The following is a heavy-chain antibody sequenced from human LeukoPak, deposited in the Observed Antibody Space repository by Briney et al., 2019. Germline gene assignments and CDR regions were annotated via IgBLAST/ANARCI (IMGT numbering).Heavy chain of an antibody. CDR2: IYTSGST. CDR3: AREEIAAPHGNWFDP. Sequence: SSETLSLTCTVSGGSISSGSYYWSWIRQPAGKGLEWIGRIYTSGSTNYNPSLKSRVTISVDTSKNQFSLKLSSVTAADTAVYYCAREEIAAPHGNWFDPWGQGTLVTVSS. J-gene: IGHJ5*02. V-gene: IGHV4-61*02. D-gene: IGHD6-6*01. CDR1: GGSISSGSYY.